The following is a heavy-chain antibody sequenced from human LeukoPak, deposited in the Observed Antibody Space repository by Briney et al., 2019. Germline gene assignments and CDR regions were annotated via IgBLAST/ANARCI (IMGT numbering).Heavy chain of an antibody. CDR1: GGSISSYY. CDR2: IYYSGST. Sequence: SETLSLTCTVSGGSISSYYWSWIRQPPGKGLEWIGYIYYSGSTNYNPSLKSRVTISVDTSKNQFSLKLSFVTAADTAVYYCVRENYFDYWGQGTLVTVSS. CDR3: VRENYFDY. V-gene: IGHV4-59*01. J-gene: IGHJ4*02.